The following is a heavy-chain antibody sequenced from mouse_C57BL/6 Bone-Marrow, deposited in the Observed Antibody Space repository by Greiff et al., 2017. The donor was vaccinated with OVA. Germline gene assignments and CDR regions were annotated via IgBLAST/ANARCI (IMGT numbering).Heavy chain of an antibody. V-gene: IGHV1-81*01. CDR2: IYPRSGNT. CDR1: GYTFTSYG. CDR3: ARDRGSSSFDY. J-gene: IGHJ2*01. D-gene: IGHD1-1*01. Sequence: VKLQQSGAELARPGASVKLFCKASGYTFTSYGISWVKQRTGQGLEWIGEIYPRSGNTYYNEKFKGKATLTADKSSSTAYMELRSPTSEDSAVYFCARDRGSSSFDYWGQGTTLTVSS.